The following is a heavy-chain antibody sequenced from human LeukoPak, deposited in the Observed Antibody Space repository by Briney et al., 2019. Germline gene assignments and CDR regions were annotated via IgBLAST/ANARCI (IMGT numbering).Heavy chain of an antibody. CDR1: GFTFDDYA. CDR3: ARVSSSSFDY. Sequence: PGGSLRLSCAASGFTFDDYAMHWVRQAPGKGLEWVAFIRYDGSNKYYADSVKGRFTISRDNSKNTLYLQMNSLRAEDTAVYYCARVSSSSFDYWGQGTLVTVSS. J-gene: IGHJ4*02. CDR2: IRYDGSNK. V-gene: IGHV3-30*02. D-gene: IGHD6-6*01.